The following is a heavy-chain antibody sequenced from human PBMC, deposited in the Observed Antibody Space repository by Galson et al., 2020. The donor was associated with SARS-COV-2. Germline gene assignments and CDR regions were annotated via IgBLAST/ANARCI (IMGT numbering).Heavy chain of an antibody. CDR3: ATGVAAAGTPSYYYYYYGMDV. V-gene: IGHV1-24*01. CDR1: GYTLTELS. CDR2: FDPEDGET. Sequence: ASVKVSCKVSGYTLTELSMHWVRQAPGKGLEWMGGFDPEDGETIYAQKFQGRVTRTEDTSTDTAYMELSSLRSEDTAVYYCATGVAAAGTPSYYYYYYGMDVWGQGTTVTVSS. J-gene: IGHJ6*02. D-gene: IGHD6-13*01.